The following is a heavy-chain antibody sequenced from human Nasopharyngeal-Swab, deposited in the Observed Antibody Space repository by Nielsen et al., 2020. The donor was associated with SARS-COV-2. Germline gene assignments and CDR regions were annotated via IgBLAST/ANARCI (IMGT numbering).Heavy chain of an antibody. J-gene: IGHJ4*02. Sequence: GESLKISCSASGFTFSSYGMHWVRQAPGKGLEWVAVISYDGSNKYYADSVKGRFTISRDNSKNTLYLQMNSLRAEDTAVYYCAREPGGGYYFDYWGQGTLVTVSS. CDR2: ISYDGSNK. D-gene: IGHD1-26*01. CDR3: AREPGGGYYFDY. CDR1: GFTFSSYG. V-gene: IGHV3-30*03.